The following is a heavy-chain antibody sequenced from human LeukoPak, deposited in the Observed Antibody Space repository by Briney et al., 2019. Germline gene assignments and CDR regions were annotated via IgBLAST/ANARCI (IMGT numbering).Heavy chain of an antibody. CDR3: AKRVPYSSSSVYFDY. Sequence: PGGSLRLSCAVSGFTLSDYGMSWVRQAPGKGLEWVSSVSDSGGNKYYADSVKGRLTISRDNSKNTLYLQMNSLRPEDTAVYYCAKRVPYSSSSVYFDYWGQGTLVTVSS. V-gene: IGHV3-23*01. D-gene: IGHD6-6*01. CDR1: GFTLSDYG. CDR2: VSDSGGNK. J-gene: IGHJ4*02.